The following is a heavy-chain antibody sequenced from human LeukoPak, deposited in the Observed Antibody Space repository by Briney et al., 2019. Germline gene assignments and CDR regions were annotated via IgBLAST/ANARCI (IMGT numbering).Heavy chain of an antibody. CDR3: ARDPLGLGYFDY. J-gene: IGHJ4*02. D-gene: IGHD3-16*01. CDR1: GFTFSTYW. Sequence: GGSLRLSCAASGFTFSTYWVTWVRQAPGKGLEWVASIKQDGSENSYVDSVRGRFTVSRDNAKNSLFLQMNRLRAEDTAVYCCARDPLGLGYFDYWGQGTLVTVSS. CDR2: IKQDGSEN. V-gene: IGHV3-7*01.